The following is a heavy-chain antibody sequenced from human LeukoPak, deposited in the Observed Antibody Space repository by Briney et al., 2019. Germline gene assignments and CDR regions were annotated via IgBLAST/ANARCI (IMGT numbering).Heavy chain of an antibody. D-gene: IGHD6-19*01. V-gene: IGHV1-18*01. CDR3: ARQAGYSTGWYGGHYFDH. CDR1: GYTFTSDG. J-gene: IGHJ4*02. CDR2: ISVYNGET. Sequence: ASVRVSCMAPGYTFTSDGISWVRQAPGEGPEWGGRISVYNGETKFLQKFQGRVTLTTDASTKTAYMELGSLTSDDAALYYCARQAGYSTGWYGGHYFDHGGQGTPVTVSA.